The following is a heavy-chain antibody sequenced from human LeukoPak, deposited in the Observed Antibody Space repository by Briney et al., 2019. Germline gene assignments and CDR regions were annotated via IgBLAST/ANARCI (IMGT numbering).Heavy chain of an antibody. CDR3: ARDPEDGDIDY. J-gene: IGHJ4*02. V-gene: IGHV3-11*04. Sequence: GGSLRLSCAASGFTFSDYYMNWVRQAPGKGLEWVSYITSSGRTMYYADSVRGRFTISRDNAKNSLYLEMNSLRAEDTAVYYCARDPEDGDIDYWGQGTLVTVSS. CDR2: ITSSGRTM. D-gene: IGHD5-24*01. CDR1: GFTFSDYY.